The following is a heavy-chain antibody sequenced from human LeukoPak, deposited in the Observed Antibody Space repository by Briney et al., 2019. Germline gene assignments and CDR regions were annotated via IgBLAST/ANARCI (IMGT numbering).Heavy chain of an antibody. V-gene: IGHV1-18*01. D-gene: IGHD6-19*01. CDR1: GYTFSTYG. CDR2: ISAYNGHT. J-gene: IGHJ4*02. Sequence: GSVKVSCKASGYTFSTYGISWVRQAPGQGLEWMGWISAYNGHTNYAQKFQGRVTMTTDTSTSTAYMELTSLTSDDTAVYYCARDKDLGAVAGTFDYWGQGTLVTVSS. CDR3: ARDKDLGAVAGTFDY.